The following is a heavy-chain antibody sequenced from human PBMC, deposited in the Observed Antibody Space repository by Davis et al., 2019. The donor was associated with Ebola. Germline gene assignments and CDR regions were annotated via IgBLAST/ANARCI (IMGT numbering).Heavy chain of an antibody. CDR1: GFTFSSYA. V-gene: IGHV3-30-3*01. J-gene: IGHJ4*02. D-gene: IGHD2-2*01. CDR3: ARDRLIGGIVVVPQGYFDY. Sequence: GESLKISCAASGFTFSSYAMSWVRQAPGRGLEWVAVISYDGSNKYYADSVKGRFTISRDNSKNTLYLQMNSLRAEDTAVYYCARDRLIGGIVVVPQGYFDYWGQGTLVTVSS. CDR2: ISYDGSNK.